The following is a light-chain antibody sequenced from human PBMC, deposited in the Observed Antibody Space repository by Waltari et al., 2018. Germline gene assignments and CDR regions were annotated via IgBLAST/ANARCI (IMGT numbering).Light chain of an antibody. J-gene: IGKJ3*01. CDR2: GAS. CDR1: QTIRSD. CDR3: QQYDHWPPA. V-gene: IGKV3-15*01. Sequence: ETVMTQSPATLSVSPGERVILSCRASQTIRSDLALYQQKPGQSPRLLIYGASTRATAIPARFSGSGSGTEFTLTISSLQSEDFAFYYCQQYDHWPPAFGPGTKVDVK.